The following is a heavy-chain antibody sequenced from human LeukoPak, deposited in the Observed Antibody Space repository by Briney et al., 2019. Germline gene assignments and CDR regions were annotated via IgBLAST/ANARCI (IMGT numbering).Heavy chain of an antibody. CDR3: ARGDDILTGYYAFDI. CDR1: GGSISSYY. V-gene: IGHV4-59*01. Sequence: PSETLSLTCTVSGGSISSYYWSWIRQPPGKGLEWIGYIYYSGSTNYNPSLKSRVTISVDTSKNQFSLKLSSVTAEDTAVYYCARGDDILTGYYAFDIWGQGTMVTVSS. D-gene: IGHD3-9*01. J-gene: IGHJ3*02. CDR2: IYYSGST.